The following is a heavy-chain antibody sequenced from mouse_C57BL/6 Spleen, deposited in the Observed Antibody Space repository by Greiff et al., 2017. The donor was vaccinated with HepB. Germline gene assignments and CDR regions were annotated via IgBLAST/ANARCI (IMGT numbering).Heavy chain of an antibody. CDR1: GYSITSGYY. D-gene: IGHD2-4*01. CDR3: ARDNYDYLDY. V-gene: IGHV3-6*01. J-gene: IGHJ2*01. CDR2: ISYDGSN. Sequence: EVKLMESGPGLVKPSQSLSLTCSVTGYSITSGYYWNWLRQFPGNKLEWMGYISYDGSNNYNPSLKNRISITRDTSKNQFFLKLNSVTTEDTATYYCARDNYDYLDYWGQGTTLTVSS.